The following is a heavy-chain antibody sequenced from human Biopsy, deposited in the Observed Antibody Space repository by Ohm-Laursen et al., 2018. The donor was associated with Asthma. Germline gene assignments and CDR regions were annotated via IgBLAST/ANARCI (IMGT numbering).Heavy chain of an antibody. D-gene: IGHD3-9*01. CDR2: INASNGNT. J-gene: IGHJ3*01. Sequence: GSSVKVSCKASGYIFINYAIHWVRQAPGQRLEWMGWINASNGNTKYSQKFQGRVTITRDTSASTAYMDLRSLRSEDTAMYYCARTYYDFLTGQVNDAFDLWGQGTMVTVSS. CDR1: GYIFINYA. CDR3: ARTYYDFLTGQVNDAFDL. V-gene: IGHV1-3*01.